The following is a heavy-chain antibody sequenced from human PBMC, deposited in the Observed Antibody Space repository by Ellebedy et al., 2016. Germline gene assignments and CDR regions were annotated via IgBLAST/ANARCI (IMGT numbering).Heavy chain of an antibody. CDR2: IYYSGST. CDR3: ARDVWVKGVPVTRGFDY. Sequence: SETLSLTXTVSGGSISSGDYYWSWIRQPPGKGLEWIGYIYYSGSTNYNPSLKSRVTISVDTSKNQFSLKLSSVTAADTAVYYCARDVWVKGVPVTRGFDYWGQGTLVTVSS. J-gene: IGHJ4*02. CDR1: GGSISSGDYY. D-gene: IGHD6-19*01. V-gene: IGHV4-61*08.